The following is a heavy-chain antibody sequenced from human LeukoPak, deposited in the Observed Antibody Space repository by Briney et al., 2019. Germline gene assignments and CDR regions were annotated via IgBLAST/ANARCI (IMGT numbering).Heavy chain of an antibody. D-gene: IGHD1-7*01. J-gene: IGHJ4*02. CDR2: ISGSGGST. CDR3: AKVYWNYRGSDY. Sequence: GGSLRLSCAASGFTFSSYAMSWVRQAPGKGLEWVSAISGSGGSTYYADSVKGRFTISRDNSKNTLYLQMNGPRAEDTAVYYCAKVYWNYRGSDYWGQGTLVTASS. V-gene: IGHV3-23*01. CDR1: GFTFSSYA.